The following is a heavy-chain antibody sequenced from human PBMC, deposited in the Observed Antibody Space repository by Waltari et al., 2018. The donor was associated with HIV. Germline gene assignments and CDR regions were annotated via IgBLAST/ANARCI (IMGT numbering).Heavy chain of an antibody. CDR3: ARDAEVLGYSYRNYYYYYGMDA. Sequence: QVQLVQSGAEVKKVGASVKVSCKASGYTFSDYYIHWVRQAPGQGLEWMGWINPNSGGTTYEQKFQGWVTMTRDTSVSTAYMELSRLRSDDTAVYYCARDAEVLGYSYRNYYYYYGMDAWGQGTTVTVSS. CDR2: INPNSGGT. J-gene: IGHJ6*02. CDR1: GYTFSDYY. V-gene: IGHV1-2*04. D-gene: IGHD5-18*01.